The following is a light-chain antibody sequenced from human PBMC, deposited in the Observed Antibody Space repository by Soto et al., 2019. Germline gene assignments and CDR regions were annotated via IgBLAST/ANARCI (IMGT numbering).Light chain of an antibody. CDR2: DVS. J-gene: IGLJ2*01. Sequence: QSVLTQPASVSGSPGQWITISCTGTSSDVGGYNYVSWYQQHPGKAPKLMIYDVSNRPSGVSNRFSGSKSGNTATLTISGLQAEYEADYYCSAHTSRSTLIFGGGTQLTV. CDR1: SSDVGGYNY. V-gene: IGLV2-14*03. CDR3: SAHTSRSTLI.